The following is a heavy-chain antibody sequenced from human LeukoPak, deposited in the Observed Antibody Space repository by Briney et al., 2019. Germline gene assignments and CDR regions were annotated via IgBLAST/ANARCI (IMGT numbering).Heavy chain of an antibody. CDR1: GFAFSNFA. CDR3: AREKFDS. Sequence: GGSLRLSCAASGFAFSNFAMHWVGQAPGKGLEWAAVVSYEGTIKYYADSAKGRFTISRDNSGNIISLQMNNLTTDDTATYYCAREKFDSWGQGALVTVSP. J-gene: IGHJ5*01. V-gene: IGHV3-30*14. CDR2: VSYEGTIK.